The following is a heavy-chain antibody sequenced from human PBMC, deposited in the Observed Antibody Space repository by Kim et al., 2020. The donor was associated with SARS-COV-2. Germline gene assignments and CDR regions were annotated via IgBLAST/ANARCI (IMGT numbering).Heavy chain of an antibody. CDR3: AREFGDTYYYDSSGYLDY. V-gene: IGHV3-11*06. Sequence: KGRFTISRDNAKNSLYLQMNSLRAEDTAVYYCAREFGDTYYYDSSGYLDYWGQGTLVTVSS. D-gene: IGHD3-22*01. J-gene: IGHJ4*02.